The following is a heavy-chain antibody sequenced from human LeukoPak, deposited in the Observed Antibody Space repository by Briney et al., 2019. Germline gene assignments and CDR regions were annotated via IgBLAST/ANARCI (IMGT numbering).Heavy chain of an antibody. Sequence: SETQSPTCSVSGGSISSYFWTWIRQPPGKRLEWIGNTHYSGSTNYNPSLKGRVSISLDTSKNGFSLELTSVTAADTAVYYCATSVGYHGSKNAFDFWGLGTMVTVSS. V-gene: IGHV4-59*08. J-gene: IGHJ3*01. CDR3: ATSVGYHGSKNAFDF. D-gene: IGHD4-11*01. CDR2: THYSGST. CDR1: GGSISSYF.